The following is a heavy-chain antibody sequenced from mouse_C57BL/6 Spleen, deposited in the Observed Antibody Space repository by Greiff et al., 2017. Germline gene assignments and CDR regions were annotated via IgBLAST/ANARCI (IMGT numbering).Heavy chain of an antibody. CDR1: GYTFTSYW. V-gene: IGHV1-69*01. J-gene: IGHJ4*01. Sequence: QVQLQQPGAELVMPGASVKLSCKASGYTFTSYWMHWVKQRPGQGLEWIGEIDPSDSYTNYNQKFKGKSTLTVDKSSSTAYMQLSSLTSEDSAVYYCARVRLRRSAMDYWGQGTSVTVSS. D-gene: IGHD2-4*01. CDR2: IDPSDSYT. CDR3: ARVRLRRSAMDY.